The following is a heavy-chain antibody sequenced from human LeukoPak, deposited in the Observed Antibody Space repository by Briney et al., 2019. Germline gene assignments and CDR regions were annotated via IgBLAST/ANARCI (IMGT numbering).Heavy chain of an antibody. D-gene: IGHD3-3*01. V-gene: IGHV3-48*04. Sequence: GGSLRLSCAASGFTLSSYSMNWVRQAPGKGLEWISYIDSDTYGNTIYYPHTVKGRFTISRDNAKNSLYLQMNSLRAEDTAVYYCARGVVYPTWSGPHWSDYWGQGTLLTVSS. CDR2: IDSDTYGNTI. J-gene: IGHJ4*02. CDR3: ARGVVYPTWSGPHWSDY. CDR1: GFTLSSYS.